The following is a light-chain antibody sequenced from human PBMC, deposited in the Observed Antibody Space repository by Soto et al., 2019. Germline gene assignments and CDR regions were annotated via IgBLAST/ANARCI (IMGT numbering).Light chain of an antibody. CDR2: DAS. Sequence: DIQLTQSPSTLSASVGDRVSITCRASQSISTWLAWYQQKPGKAPKLLIFDASSLESRVSSRFSGRGSGTQFTLTISSLQPDDFATYYCQLYSTYPWTFGQGAKVEFK. J-gene: IGKJ1*01. V-gene: IGKV1-5*01. CDR3: QLYSTYPWT. CDR1: QSISTW.